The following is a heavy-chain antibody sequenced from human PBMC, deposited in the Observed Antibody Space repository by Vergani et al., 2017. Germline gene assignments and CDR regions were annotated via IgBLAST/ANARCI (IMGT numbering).Heavy chain of an antibody. V-gene: IGHV4-39*01. J-gene: IGHJ4*02. D-gene: IGHD3-22*01. CDR1: GGSISSSSYY. CDR3: ARLPRTYYYDSSGGRPQEAFDY. CDR2: IYYSGST. Sequence: QLQLQESGPGLVKPSETLSLTCTVSGGSISSSSYYWGWIRQPPGKGLEWIGSIYYSGSTYYNPSLKSRVTISVDTSKNQFSLKLSSVTAADTAVYYCARLPRTYYYDSSGGRPQEAFDYWGQGTLVTVSS.